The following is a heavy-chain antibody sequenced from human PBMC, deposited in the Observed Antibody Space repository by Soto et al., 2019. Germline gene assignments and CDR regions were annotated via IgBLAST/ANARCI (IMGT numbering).Heavy chain of an antibody. J-gene: IGHJ4*02. V-gene: IGHV1-18*01. CDR1: GYTFSSYG. Sequence: QVQLVQSGAEVKKPGASVKVSCKASGYTFSSYGLSWVRQAPGQGLEWMGWISAYNGNTNYAQKLQGRVTITTDTSTSTAYMELRSLRSDDTAVYYCARGGPNGYYESRAMVDYWGQGTLVTVSS. D-gene: IGHD3-22*01. CDR2: ISAYNGNT. CDR3: ARGGPNGYYESRAMVDY.